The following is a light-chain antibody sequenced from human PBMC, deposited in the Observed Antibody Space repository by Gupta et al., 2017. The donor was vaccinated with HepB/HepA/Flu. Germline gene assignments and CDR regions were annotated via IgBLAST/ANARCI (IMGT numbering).Light chain of an antibody. CDR1: QDINNH. J-gene: IGKJ1*01. CDR2: AAS. Sequence: DTQLTQSPSSVSASVGDRVIITCRASQDINNHLAWFQQKPGEAPKSLIYAASSFKSGVPSRFSGSASGTEFTLTISSLQPEDFGTYYCQQYNNYPLTFGQGTQVEIK. CDR3: QQYNNYPLT. V-gene: IGKV1-16*01.